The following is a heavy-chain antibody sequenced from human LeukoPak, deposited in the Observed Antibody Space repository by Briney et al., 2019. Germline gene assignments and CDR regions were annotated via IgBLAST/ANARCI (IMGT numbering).Heavy chain of an antibody. CDR1: GFNFSSFG. CDR3: AKGTCSLNYDAFDI. D-gene: IGHD5-24*01. V-gene: IGHV3-23*01. CDR2: ISFIIST. Sequence: PGGSLRLSCAASGFNFSSFGVNWVRQGPGKGLEGVSGISFIISTWSADSVKGRFTISRDNSKNTVYLQMNSLRVDDTAVYYCAKGTCSLNYDAFDIWGQGTLVTVSS. J-gene: IGHJ3*02.